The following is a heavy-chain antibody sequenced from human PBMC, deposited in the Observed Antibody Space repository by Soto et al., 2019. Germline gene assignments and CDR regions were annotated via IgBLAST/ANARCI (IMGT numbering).Heavy chain of an antibody. CDR3: ARDGYSISWSVPTLREFDP. CDR2: INHSGST. Sequence: SETLSLTCAVYGGSFSGYYWSWIRQPPGKGLEWIGEINHSGSTNYNPSLKSRVTISVDTSKNQCSLKLSSVTAADTAVYYCARDGYSISWSVPTLREFDPWGQGPLVPSPQ. CDR1: GGSFSGYY. D-gene: IGHD1-26*01. V-gene: IGHV4-34*01. J-gene: IGHJ5*02.